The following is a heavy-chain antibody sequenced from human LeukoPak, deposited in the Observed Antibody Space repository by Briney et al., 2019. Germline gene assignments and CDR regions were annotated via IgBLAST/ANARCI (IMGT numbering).Heavy chain of an antibody. Sequence: PGGSLRLSCAAPGFVFSSAWMTWVRQAPGKGLEWVGHIKNKTYGGTTDYAAPVKGRFIISRDDSKNTLYLQMNGLRTDDTAVYYCARGLCSSTGCYQGPFDFWGQGMLVTVSS. CDR3: ARGLCSSTGCYQGPFDF. J-gene: IGHJ4*02. V-gene: IGHV3-15*01. CDR1: GFVFSSAW. D-gene: IGHD2-2*01. CDR2: IKNKTYGGTT.